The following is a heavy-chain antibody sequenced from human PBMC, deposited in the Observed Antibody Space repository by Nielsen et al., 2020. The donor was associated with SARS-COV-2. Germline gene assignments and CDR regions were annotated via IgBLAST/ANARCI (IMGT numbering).Heavy chain of an antibody. V-gene: IGHV3-53*01. J-gene: IGHJ4*02. CDR1: GFTVSSNY. Sequence: GESLKISCAASGFTVSSNYMSWVRQAPGKGLEWVSVIYSGGSTYYADSVKGRFTISRDNAKNSLYLQMNSLRDEDTAVYYCARVGNRVVPAAFDYWGQGTLVTVSS. D-gene: IGHD2-2*01. CDR2: IYSGGST. CDR3: ARVGNRVVPAAFDY.